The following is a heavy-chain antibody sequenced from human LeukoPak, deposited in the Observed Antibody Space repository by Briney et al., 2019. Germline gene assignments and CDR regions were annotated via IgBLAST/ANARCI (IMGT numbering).Heavy chain of an antibody. D-gene: IGHD3-22*01. CDR2: IYNTGNT. V-gene: IGHV4-4*07. CDR3: ARGSFDSSGYYVFDY. Sequence: PSETLSLTCSVSGGSISTNYWSWIRQPAGKGLEWIGRIYNTGNTNYSPSLESRVTMSADTSKNQFSLRLSSVTAADTAVYYYARGSFDSSGYYVFDYWGQGSLVTVSS. J-gene: IGHJ4*02. CDR1: GGSISTNY.